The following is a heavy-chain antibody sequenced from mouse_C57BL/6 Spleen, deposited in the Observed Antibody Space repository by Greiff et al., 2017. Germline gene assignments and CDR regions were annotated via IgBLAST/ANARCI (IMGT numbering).Heavy chain of an antibody. J-gene: IGHJ2*01. V-gene: IGHV6-3*01. D-gene: IGHD4-1*02. CDR1: GFTFSNYW. CDR2: IRLKSDNYAT. Sequence: EVMLVESGGGLVQPGGSMKLSCVASGFTFSNYWMNWVRQSPEKGLEWVAQIRLKSDNYATHYAESVKGRFTISRDDSKSSVYLQMNNLRAEDTGIYYCTGPTGLDYWGQGTTLTVSS. CDR3: TGPTGLDY.